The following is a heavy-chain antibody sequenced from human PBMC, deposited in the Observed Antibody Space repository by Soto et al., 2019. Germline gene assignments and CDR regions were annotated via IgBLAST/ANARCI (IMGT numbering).Heavy chain of an antibody. CDR3: AKIGSNYLYSFDS. V-gene: IGHV3-9*01. J-gene: IGHJ4*02. CDR1: GFTFEDFA. D-gene: IGHD4-4*01. Sequence: SLRLSCAASGFTFEDFAMNWVRQAPGEGPGWVSRISCNGCTVNYADSVKVRLNISRANAKNALYIQMNSLTPEDTALYYCAKIGSNYLYSFDSWGQGTLVTVSS. CDR2: ISCNGCTV.